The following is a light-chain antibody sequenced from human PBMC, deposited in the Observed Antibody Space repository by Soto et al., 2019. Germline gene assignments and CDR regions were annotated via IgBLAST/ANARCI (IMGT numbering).Light chain of an antibody. Sequence: IQMTQSPSSVSPSIGQRFTITCRASQSISGTLAWYQQKPGKAPKLLMYDASSLERGVPSRFSGSGSGTEFTLTISSLQPDDFATYYCQQYDTYSRTFGQGTKVDI. J-gene: IGKJ1*01. CDR2: DAS. CDR1: QSISGT. V-gene: IGKV1-5*01. CDR3: QQYDTYSRT.